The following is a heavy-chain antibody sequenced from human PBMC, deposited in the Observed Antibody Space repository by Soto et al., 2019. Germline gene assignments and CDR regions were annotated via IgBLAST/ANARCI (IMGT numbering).Heavy chain of an antibody. CDR2: IFWDDDK. CDR1: GFSLRTSGVG. J-gene: IGHJ4*02. Sequence: QITLKESGPTLVKPTQTLTLTCTFSGFSLRTSGVGVGWIRQPPGKALEWLAVIFWDDDKRYSPSLKSRLTITKDTSKNQVVPTMTNMDPVDTATYDCAHRPYYGDYGGTFDYWGQGTLVTVSS. CDR3: AHRPYYGDYGGTFDY. D-gene: IGHD4-17*01. V-gene: IGHV2-5*02.